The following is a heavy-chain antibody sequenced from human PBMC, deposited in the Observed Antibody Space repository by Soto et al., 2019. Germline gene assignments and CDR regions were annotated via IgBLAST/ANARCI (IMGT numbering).Heavy chain of an antibody. D-gene: IGHD3-10*01. V-gene: IGHV1-69*13. CDR2: ILHIFGTA. J-gene: IGHJ4*02. Sequence: SVKSSFKASGGTFSSYAISWLRQAAGQGLEWMGVILHIFGTANYAQKFQGRVTITADESKSTAYMELSSLRSEDTAVYYCARVFSYGSGSYYFDYWGQGTLVTVSS. CDR1: GGTFSSYA. CDR3: ARVFSYGSGSYYFDY.